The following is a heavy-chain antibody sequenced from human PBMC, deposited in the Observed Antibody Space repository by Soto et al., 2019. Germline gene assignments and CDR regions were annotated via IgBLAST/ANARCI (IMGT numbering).Heavy chain of an antibody. CDR2: IYHSGST. CDR1: GGSISSSNW. V-gene: IGHV4-4*02. CDR3: SSVRGGYYYVMDV. Sequence: QVQLQESGPGLVKPSGTLSLTCAVSGGSISSSNWWSWVRQPPGKGLEWIGEIYHSGSTNYNPSLKSRVTISVDKSKNQFSLNLSSVTAADTAVYYCSSVRGGYYYVMDVWGQGTTVTVSS. D-gene: IGHD3-10*02. J-gene: IGHJ6*02.